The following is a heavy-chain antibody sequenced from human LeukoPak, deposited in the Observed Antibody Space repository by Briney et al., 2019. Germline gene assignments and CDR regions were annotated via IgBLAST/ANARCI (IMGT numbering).Heavy chain of an antibody. CDR3: AKNITS. V-gene: IGHV3-23*01. J-gene: IGHJ4*02. Sequence: GGSLRLSCTVSGFTVSSNYVSWVRQAPGKGLEWVSGISQSGDIKNHADSVKGRFTISRDNSKNTLYLQMNSLRVEDTAIYYCAKNITSWGQGILVTVSS. CDR2: ISQSGDIK. CDR1: GFTVSSNY. D-gene: IGHD1-14*01.